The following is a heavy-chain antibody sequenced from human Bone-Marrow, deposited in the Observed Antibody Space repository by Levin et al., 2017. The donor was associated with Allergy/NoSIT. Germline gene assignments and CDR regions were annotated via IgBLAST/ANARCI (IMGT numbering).Heavy chain of an antibody. D-gene: IGHD2-15*01. V-gene: IGHV3-23*01. J-gene: IGHJ3*02. CDR1: GFTFSSYA. CDR3: AKFGPGYCSGGSCYSTRDAFDI. CDR2: ISGSGGST. Sequence: GESLKISCAASGFTFSSYAMSWVRQAPGKGLEWVSAISGSGGSTYYADSVKGRFTISRDNSKNTLYLQMNSLRAEDTAVYYCAKFGPGYCSGGSCYSTRDAFDIWGQGTMVTVSS.